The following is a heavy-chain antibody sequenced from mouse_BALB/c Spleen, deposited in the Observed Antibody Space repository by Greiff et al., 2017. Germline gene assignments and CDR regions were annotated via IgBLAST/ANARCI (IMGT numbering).Heavy chain of an antibody. CDR3: TRNYGYDYAMDY. D-gene: IGHD1-2*01. Sequence: EVQLQESGGGLVQPGGSMKLSCVASGFTFSNYWMNWVRQSPEKGLEWVAEIRLKSNNYATHYAESVKGRFTISRDDSKSSVYLQMNNLRAEDTGIYYCTRNYGYDYAMDYWGQGTSVTVSS. J-gene: IGHJ4*01. V-gene: IGHV6-6*02. CDR2: IRLKSNNYAT. CDR1: GFTFSNYW.